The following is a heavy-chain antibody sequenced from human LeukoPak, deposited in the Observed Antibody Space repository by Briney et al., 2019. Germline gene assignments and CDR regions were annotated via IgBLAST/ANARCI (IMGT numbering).Heavy chain of an antibody. CDR3: ARDQYYYDSSGYLFDY. J-gene: IGHJ4*02. CDR1: GGSISSYY. D-gene: IGHD3-22*01. Sequence: ASETLSLTCTVSGGSISSYYWSWIRQPAGKGLEWIGRIHTSGSTNYNPSLKSRVTMSVDTSKNQFSLKLSSVTAADTAVYYCARDQYYYDSSGYLFDYWGQGTLVTVSS. CDR2: IHTSGST. V-gene: IGHV4-4*07.